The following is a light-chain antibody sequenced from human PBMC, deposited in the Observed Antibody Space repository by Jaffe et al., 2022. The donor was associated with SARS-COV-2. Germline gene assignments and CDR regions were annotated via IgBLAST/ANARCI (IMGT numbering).Light chain of an antibody. V-gene: IGLV2-8*01. CDR1: SSDVGGYNY. J-gene: IGLJ1*01. CDR2: GVT. Sequence: QSALTQPPSASGSPGQSVTISCTGTSSDVGGYNYVSWYQQHPGKAPKVMIYGVTKRPSGVPDRFSGSRSGNTASLTVSGLQVEDEADYFCSSYAGSNNYVFGTGTKVTVL. CDR3: SSYAGSNNYV.